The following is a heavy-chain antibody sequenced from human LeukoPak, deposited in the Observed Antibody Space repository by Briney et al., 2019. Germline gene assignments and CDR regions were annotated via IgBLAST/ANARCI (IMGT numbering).Heavy chain of an antibody. D-gene: IGHD6-13*01. CDR1: GFTFSSYA. J-gene: IGHJ4*02. V-gene: IGHV3-23*01. Sequence: GGSLRLSCAASGFTFSSYAMVWVRQAPGKGLEWVSSIGGSGGSTYYADSVKGRFTISRDNSKNTLYLQMNSLRAEDTAVYYCAKVETAAAATLRGFDYWGQGTLVTVSS. CDR2: IGGSGGST. CDR3: AKVETAAAATLRGFDY.